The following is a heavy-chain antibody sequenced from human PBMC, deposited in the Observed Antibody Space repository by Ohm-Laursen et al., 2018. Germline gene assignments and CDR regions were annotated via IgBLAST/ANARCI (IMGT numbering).Heavy chain of an antibody. Sequence: SLRLSCAASGFTFSTYSVNWVRRAPGKGLEWVSCISSGSRTIYYADSVKGRFTISRDGAQNSLYLQMNSLRAEDTAVYYCAKYGFFYGSYCWSQGTLVTVSS. CDR3: AKYGFFYGSYC. D-gene: IGHD6-6*01. CDR1: GFTFSTYS. J-gene: IGHJ4*02. V-gene: IGHV3-48*01. CDR2: ISSGSRTI.